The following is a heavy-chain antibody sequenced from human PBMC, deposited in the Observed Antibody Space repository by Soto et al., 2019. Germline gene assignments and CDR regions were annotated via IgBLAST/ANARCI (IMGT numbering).Heavy chain of an antibody. J-gene: IGHJ5*02. Sequence: QLQLQESGPGLVKPSETLSLTCTVSGGSISSSSYYWGWIRQPPGKGLEWIGSIYYSGSTYYNPSFKSRVTISVDTSKNQFFLKLSSVTAADTAAYYCARHLPLLWFGDLLGWFDPCGQGTLVTVSS. V-gene: IGHV4-39*01. CDR3: ARHLPLLWFGDLLGWFDP. CDR2: IYYSGST. D-gene: IGHD3-10*01. CDR1: GGSISSSSYY.